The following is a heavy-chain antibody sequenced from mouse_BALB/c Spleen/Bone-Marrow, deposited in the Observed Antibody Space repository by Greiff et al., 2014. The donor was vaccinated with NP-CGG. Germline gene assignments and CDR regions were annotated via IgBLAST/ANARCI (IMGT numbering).Heavy chain of an antibody. Sequence: EVNLVESGPELVKPGAPVKMSCKASGYTFTSYVMHWVKQKPGQGLEWIGYINPYNDGTKYNEKFKGKATLTSDKSSSTAYMELSSLTSEDSAVYYCASPYYRYDGFAYWGQGTLVTVSA. CDR1: GYTFTSYV. CDR2: INPYNDGT. CDR3: ASPYYRYDGFAY. D-gene: IGHD2-14*01. J-gene: IGHJ3*01. V-gene: IGHV1-14*01.